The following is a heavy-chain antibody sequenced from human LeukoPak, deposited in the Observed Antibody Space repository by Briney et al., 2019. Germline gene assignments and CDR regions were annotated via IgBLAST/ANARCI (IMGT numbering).Heavy chain of an antibody. J-gene: IGHJ6*03. CDR3: ARVSITGYYYYMDV. CDR2: ITSSSNTI. Sequence: GGSLRLSCAASGFTVSTDYMSWVRQAPGKGLEWLSYITSSSNTIYYTDSVKGRFTISRDNAQNSLYLQMNSLRAEDTAVYYCARVSITGYYYYMDVWGKGTTVTVSS. V-gene: IGHV3-48*01. D-gene: IGHD3-16*01. CDR1: GFTVSTDY.